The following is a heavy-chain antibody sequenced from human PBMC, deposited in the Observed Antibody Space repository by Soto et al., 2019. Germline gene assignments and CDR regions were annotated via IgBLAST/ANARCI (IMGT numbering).Heavy chain of an antibody. V-gene: IGHV4-34*01. CDR3: ARGEYFDSSGFPTYYFDY. J-gene: IGHJ4*02. CDR1: GGSFRGYY. CDR2: INHSGSI. D-gene: IGHD3-22*01. Sequence: PSETLSLTYAVYGGSFRGYYWSWIRQPPGKGLEWIGEINHSGSINYNPSLKSRVTISVDTSKNQFSLKLTSVTAADTAMYYCARGEYFDSSGFPTYYFDYWGQGTLVTVSS.